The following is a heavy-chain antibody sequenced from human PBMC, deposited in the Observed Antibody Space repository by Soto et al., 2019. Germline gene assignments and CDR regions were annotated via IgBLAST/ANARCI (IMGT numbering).Heavy chain of an antibody. CDR1: GFTFSSYA. CDR2: ISGSGGST. V-gene: IGHV3-23*01. Sequence: TGGSLRLSCAASGFTFSSYAMSWVRQAPGKGLEWVSAISGSGGSTYYADSVKGRFTISRDNSKNTLYLQMNSLRAEDTAVYYCAKDDLLSGSYYFDYWGQGTLVTVSS. D-gene: IGHD1-26*01. CDR3: AKDDLLSGSYYFDY. J-gene: IGHJ4*02.